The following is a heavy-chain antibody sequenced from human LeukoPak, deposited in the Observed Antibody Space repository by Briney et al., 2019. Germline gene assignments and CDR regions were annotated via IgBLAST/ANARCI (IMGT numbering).Heavy chain of an antibody. J-gene: IGHJ4*02. CDR1: GFTFSSYA. CDR3: AKAGGDYYDSSGLLYDY. Sequence: GSLRLSCAASGFTFSSYAMSWVRQAPGKGLEWVSAISGSGGSTYYADSVKGRFTISRDNSKNTLYLQMNSLRAEDTAVYYCAKAGGDYYDSSGLLYDYWGQGTLVTVSS. D-gene: IGHD3-22*01. CDR2: ISGSGGST. V-gene: IGHV3-23*01.